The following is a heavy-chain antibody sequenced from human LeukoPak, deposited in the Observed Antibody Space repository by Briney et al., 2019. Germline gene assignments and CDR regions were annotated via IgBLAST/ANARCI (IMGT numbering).Heavy chain of an antibody. V-gene: IGHV1-69*13. D-gene: IGHD3-9*01. Sequence: GASVKVSCKASGGTFSSYAISWVRQAPGQGLEWMGGIIPVFGTANYAQKFQGRVTITADESTSTAYMELSSLRSEDTAVYYCATTGNTIYYGMDVWGQGTTVTVSS. J-gene: IGHJ6*02. CDR2: IIPVFGTA. CDR1: GGTFSSYA. CDR3: ATTGNTIYYGMDV.